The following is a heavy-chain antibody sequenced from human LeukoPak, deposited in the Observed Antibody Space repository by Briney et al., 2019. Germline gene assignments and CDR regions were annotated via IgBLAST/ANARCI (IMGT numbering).Heavy chain of an antibody. Sequence: PGGSLRLSCAASGFTFSSYAMSWVRQAPGKGLEWVSVISAIAVSTYNTDSVEGRFILSRDNSKKTLFLQMNSLRAEDTAVYYCAKGDSAMVRRYYFDYWGQGALVTVSS. CDR1: GFTFSSYA. J-gene: IGHJ4*02. V-gene: IGHV3-23*01. CDR3: AKGDSAMVRRYYFDY. CDR2: ISAIAVST. D-gene: IGHD5-18*01.